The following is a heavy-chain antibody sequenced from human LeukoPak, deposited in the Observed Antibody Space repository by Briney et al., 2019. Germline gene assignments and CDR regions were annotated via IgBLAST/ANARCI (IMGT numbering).Heavy chain of an antibody. CDR1: GGTFSSYA. V-gene: IGHV1-69*13. CDR3: ARSYRVLWFGELLWGAFDI. CDR2: IIPIFGTA. Sequence: VASVKVSCKASGGTFSSYAISWVRQAPGLGLEWMGGIIPIFGTANYAQKFQGRVTITADESTSTAYMELSSLRSEDTAVYYCARSYRVLWFGELLWGAFDIWGQGTMVTVSS. J-gene: IGHJ3*02. D-gene: IGHD3-10*01.